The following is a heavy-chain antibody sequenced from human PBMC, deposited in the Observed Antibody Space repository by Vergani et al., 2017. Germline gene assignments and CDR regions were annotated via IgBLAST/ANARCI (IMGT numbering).Heavy chain of an antibody. CDR3: ARSRIYYGAGSPDY. J-gene: IGHJ4*02. CDR1: GASVNSYY. CDR2: VSFRGDT. Sequence: VQLVESGGGLVKPSETLSLTCTVSGASVNSYYWSWIRQPPGKGLEWMGYVSFRGDTLYDPSVKGRMTISLNTSSNQFSLYLTSVTAADTAVYYCARSRIYYGAGSPDYWGQGTLVTVSS. V-gene: IGHV4-59*02. D-gene: IGHD3-10*01.